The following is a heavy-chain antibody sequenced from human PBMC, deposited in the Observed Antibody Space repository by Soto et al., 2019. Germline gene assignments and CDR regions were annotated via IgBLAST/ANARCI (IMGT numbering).Heavy chain of an antibody. Sequence: SETLSLTCTVSGVSISSGDYFWTWIRQPPGKGLEWIGYIYYSGSTYYNPSLKSRVTISVDTSKNQFSLKLSAMTAADTAVYYCARDDYYYGIAVLGQGPSVT. CDR2: IYYSGST. J-gene: IGHJ6*02. CDR1: GVSISSGDYF. V-gene: IGHV4-30-4*01. CDR3: ARDDYYYGIAV.